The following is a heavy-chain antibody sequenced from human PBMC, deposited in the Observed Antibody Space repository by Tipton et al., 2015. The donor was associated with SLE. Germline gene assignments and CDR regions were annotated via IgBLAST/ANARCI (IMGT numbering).Heavy chain of an antibody. J-gene: IGHJ6*02. D-gene: IGHD6-13*01. CDR3: ARSSIAAAETDYYYGMDV. CDR1: GGSNSSYY. Sequence: TLSLTCTVSGGSNSSYYRSWIRQPPGKGLEWIGYIYYSGSTNYNPYLKSRVTISVATSKNTFSLKLSSVTAADTAVYYCARSSIAAAETDYYYGMDVWGQGTTVTVSS. CDR2: IYYSGST. V-gene: IGHV4-59*08.